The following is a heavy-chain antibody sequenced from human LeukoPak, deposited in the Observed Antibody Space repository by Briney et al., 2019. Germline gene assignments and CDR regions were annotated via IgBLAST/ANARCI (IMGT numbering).Heavy chain of an antibody. CDR3: ATAVKGWFDP. Sequence: PSETLSLTCTVSGGSISSYYWSWIRQPPGKGLEWVGYIYYSGSTNYNPSLKSRVTISVDTSKNQFSLKLSSVTAADTAVYYCATAVKGWFDPWGQGTLVTVSS. CDR2: IYYSGST. CDR1: GGSISSYY. J-gene: IGHJ5*02. V-gene: IGHV4-59*01. D-gene: IGHD6-19*01.